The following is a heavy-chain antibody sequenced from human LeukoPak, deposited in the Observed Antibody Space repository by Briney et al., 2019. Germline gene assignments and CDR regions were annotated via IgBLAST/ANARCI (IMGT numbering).Heavy chain of an antibody. CDR2: IWYDGSNK. Sequence: GGSLRLSCAASGFTFRSYGMHWVRQTPGEGLEWVAAIWYDGSNKYYADSVKGRFTISRDNSKNTLYLQMNSLRGEGTAVYYCARDIVATGGRYFDHWGQGTLVTVSS. CDR1: GFTFRSYG. D-gene: IGHD6-13*01. J-gene: IGHJ4*02. V-gene: IGHV3-33*01. CDR3: ARDIVATGGRYFDH.